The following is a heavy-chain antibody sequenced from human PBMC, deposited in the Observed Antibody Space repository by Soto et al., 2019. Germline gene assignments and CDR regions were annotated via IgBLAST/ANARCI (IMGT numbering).Heavy chain of an antibody. CDR2: INAGNGDT. Sequence: QVQLVQSGAEMKKPGASVKLSCKTSGINYNTYAIHWVRQAPGQGLEWMGWINAGNGDTRYSQNFQGRVTLTRDTSASTVYMDLDSLKSEDTGAYYCARAISGYVTWGQGTLVTV. CDR1: GINYNTYA. J-gene: IGHJ4*02. CDR3: ARAISGYVT. V-gene: IGHV1-3*01. D-gene: IGHD5-12*01.